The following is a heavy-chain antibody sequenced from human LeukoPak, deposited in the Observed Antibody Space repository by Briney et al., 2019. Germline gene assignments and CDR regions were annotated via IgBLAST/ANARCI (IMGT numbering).Heavy chain of an antibody. CDR1: GDSLSTPQYY. CDR2: VYYGGSL. D-gene: IGHD4-17*01. Sequence: SETLSLTCTVSGDSLSTPQYYWGWIRQPPGRGLEWIGSVYYGGSLFYNPSLKSRVTLSVDTSKNQFSLKLSSVTAADTAVYYCAGHVTPPYTNYGAYWGRGTLLTVSS. CDR3: AGHVTPPYTNYGAY. J-gene: IGHJ4*02. V-gene: IGHV4-39*01.